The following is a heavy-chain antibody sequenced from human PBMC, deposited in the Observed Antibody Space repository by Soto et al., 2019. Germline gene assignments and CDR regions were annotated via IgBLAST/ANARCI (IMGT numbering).Heavy chain of an antibody. Sequence: EVQLVESGGGLVQPGGSLRLSCAASGFTFSAYSMNWVRQAPGKGLEWVAYINTNGGTIDYADSVKGRFTISRDNAKNSLYLQMNGLRDEDTAVDFCARLRVGYWGQGTQVTVSS. D-gene: IGHD1-26*01. CDR3: ARLRVGY. J-gene: IGHJ4*02. V-gene: IGHV3-48*02. CDR2: INTNGGTI. CDR1: GFTFSAYS.